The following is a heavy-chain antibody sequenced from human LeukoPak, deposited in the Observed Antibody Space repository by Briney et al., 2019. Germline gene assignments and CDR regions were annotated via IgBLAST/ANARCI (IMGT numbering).Heavy chain of an antibody. D-gene: IGHD5-24*01. Sequence: GASVKVSCKASGYTFSNYYLHWVRQAPGQGLEWMGLINPTAGNTYYAQRFQGRVTMTRNTSTSTVYMELSSLRSEDTAAYYCARIRDGYNDAYDIWGQGTMVTVPS. CDR1: GYTFSNYY. V-gene: IGHV1-46*01. CDR3: ARIRDGYNDAYDI. CDR2: INPTAGNT. J-gene: IGHJ3*02.